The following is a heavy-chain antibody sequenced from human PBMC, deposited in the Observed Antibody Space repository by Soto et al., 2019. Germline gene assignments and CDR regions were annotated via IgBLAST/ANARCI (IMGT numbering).Heavy chain of an antibody. J-gene: IGHJ4*01. CDR3: ARTIPTAGTFDS. D-gene: IGHD6-13*01. CDR1: GFSLITGGVR. Sequence: SGPTLVNPTQTLTLTCTFSGFSLITGGVRVSWIRQPPGQALEWLARIDGNNEKYYTTSLTTRLTISKYNSKKQVVLTMTNMDPIATGSYFCARTIPTAGTFDSWG. V-gene: IGHV2-70*04. CDR2: IDGNNEK.